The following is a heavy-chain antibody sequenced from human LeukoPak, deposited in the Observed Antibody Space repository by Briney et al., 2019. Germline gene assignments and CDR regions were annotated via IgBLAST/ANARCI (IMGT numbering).Heavy chain of an antibody. J-gene: IGHJ5*02. D-gene: IGHD6-19*01. CDR3: ARSSSSGWYGWLDP. Sequence: GASVKVSCKASGYTFSSYDINWVRQATGQGLEWMGWMNPNSGNTGYAQKFQGRVTMTRNTSISTAYMELSSLRSEDTAVYYCARSSSSGWYGWLDPWGQGTLVTVSS. CDR1: GYTFSSYD. CDR2: MNPNSGNT. V-gene: IGHV1-8*01.